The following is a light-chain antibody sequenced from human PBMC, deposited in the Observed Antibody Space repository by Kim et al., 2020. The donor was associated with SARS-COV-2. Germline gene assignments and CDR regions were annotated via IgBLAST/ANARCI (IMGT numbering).Light chain of an antibody. CDR1: QSVSRHC. CDR3: QQYGSSLLT. V-gene: IGKV3-20*01. CDR2: DTS. J-gene: IGKJ4*01. Sequence: SQGKSAPLPCRSTQSVSRHCWAWYQQKPGQPPTPLIYDTSPRATGITDRFSGSGSGTDYTLIISRLEPEDFVVYDCQQYGSSLLTFGGGTKVEF.